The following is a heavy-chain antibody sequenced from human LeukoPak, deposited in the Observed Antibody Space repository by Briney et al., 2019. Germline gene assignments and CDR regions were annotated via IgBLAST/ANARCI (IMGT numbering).Heavy chain of an antibody. CDR1: GGSITSNNYY. CDR2: ISSSGST. CDR3: ARGASDYDFWSGYYYAGYFDY. J-gene: IGHJ4*02. D-gene: IGHD3-3*01. Sequence: SETLSLTCTVSGGSITSNNYYWSWIRQPAGKGMEWIGRISSSGSTNYNPSLKSRVTISVDASKNQFSLKLSSVTAADTAVYYCARGASDYDFWSGYYYAGYFDYWGQGTLVTVSS. V-gene: IGHV4-61*02.